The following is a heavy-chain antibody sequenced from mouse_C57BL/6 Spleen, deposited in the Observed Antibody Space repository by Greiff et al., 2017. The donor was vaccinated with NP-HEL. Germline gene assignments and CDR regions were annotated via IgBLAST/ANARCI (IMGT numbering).Heavy chain of an antibody. Sequence: VQLQQPGAELVRPGSSVKLSCKASGYTFTSYWMDWVKQRPGQGLEWIGNIYPSDSETHYNQKFKDKATLTVDKSSSTAYMQLSSLTSEDSAVYYYARGEDSAGYEEDYAMDYWGQGTSVTVSS. CDR1: GYTFTSYW. CDR2: IYPSDSET. J-gene: IGHJ4*01. D-gene: IGHD3-2*02. V-gene: IGHV1-61*01. CDR3: ARGEDSAGYEEDYAMDY.